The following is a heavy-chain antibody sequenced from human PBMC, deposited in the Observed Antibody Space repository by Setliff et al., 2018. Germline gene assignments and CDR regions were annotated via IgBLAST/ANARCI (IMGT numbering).Heavy chain of an antibody. CDR3: ATGSYSSSRPGAFDI. J-gene: IGHJ3*02. CDR1: GFTFSSYW. V-gene: IGHV3-7*01. CDR2: IKQDGSEK. Sequence: LRLSCAASGFTFSSYWMSWVRQAPGKGLEWVANIKQDGSEKYYVDSVKGRFTISRDNAKNSLYLQMNSLRADDTAVYYCATGSYSSSRPGAFDIWGQGTMVTVSS. D-gene: IGHD6-13*01.